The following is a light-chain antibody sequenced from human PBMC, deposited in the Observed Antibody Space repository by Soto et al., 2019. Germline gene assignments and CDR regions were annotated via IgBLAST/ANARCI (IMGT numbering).Light chain of an antibody. CDR1: QSIRIY. CDR2: AAS. CDR3: QQSYRTPT. J-gene: IGKJ4*01. Sequence: IQMTQSPSSLSASVGDRVIITCRSSQSIRIYLNWYQKKPGKAPKLLIYAASNLQSGVPSRFGGSGSGTDFTLTITSLQPEDFATYYCQQSYRTPTFGGGTKVDIK. V-gene: IGKV1-39*01.